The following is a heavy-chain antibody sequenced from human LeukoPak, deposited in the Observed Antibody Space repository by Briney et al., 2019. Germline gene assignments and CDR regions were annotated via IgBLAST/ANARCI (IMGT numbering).Heavy chain of an antibody. V-gene: IGHV1-58*02. J-gene: IGHJ5*02. CDR2: IIVGSGNT. D-gene: IGHD5-12*01. CDR3: ARVHDSGYKIYNWFDP. Sequence: SVKVSCKASGFTFSSSAMQWVRQARGQRLEWIGWIIVGSGNTNYAQKFQERVTITRDMSTSTAYMELSSLRSEDTAVYYCARVHDSGYKIYNWFDPWGQGTLVTVSS. CDR1: GFTFSSSA.